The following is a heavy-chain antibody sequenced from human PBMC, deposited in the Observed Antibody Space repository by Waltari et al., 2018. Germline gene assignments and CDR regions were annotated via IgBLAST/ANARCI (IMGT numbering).Heavy chain of an antibody. Sequence: QVQLVQSGAEVKKPGASVKVSCHASGYTFTSYDINWVRQATGQGLEGKGAMNPNSGNTGYAQKFHGRVTITRTTAISAAYMELSSLRSEDTAVYYCAREGFIAARRAFDYWGQGTLVTVSS. D-gene: IGHD6-6*01. CDR3: AREGFIAARRAFDY. CDR1: GYTFTSYD. J-gene: IGHJ4*02. CDR2: MNPNSGNT. V-gene: IGHV1-8*03.